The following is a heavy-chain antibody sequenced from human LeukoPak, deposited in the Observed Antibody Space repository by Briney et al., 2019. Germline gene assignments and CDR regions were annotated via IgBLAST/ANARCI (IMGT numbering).Heavy chain of an antibody. J-gene: IGHJ4*02. D-gene: IGHD2-21*02. V-gene: IGHV1-69*04. CDR3: ARPACGGDCYSFDY. CDR1: GGTFSSYA. CDR2: IIPILGIA. Sequence: SVKVSCKASGGTFSSYAISWVRQAPGQGLEWMGRIIPILGIANYAQKFQGRVTITADKSTSTAYMELSSLRSEDTAVYYCARPACGGDCYSFDYWGQGTLVTVSS.